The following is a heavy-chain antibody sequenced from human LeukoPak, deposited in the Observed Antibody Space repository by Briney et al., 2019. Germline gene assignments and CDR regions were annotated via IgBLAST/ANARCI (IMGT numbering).Heavy chain of an antibody. V-gene: IGHV3-74*01. D-gene: IGHD3-22*01. Sequence: GGSLRLSCAASGFTFSSYWMHWVRQAPGKGLVWVSRINTDGSSTSYADSVKGRFTISRDNAKNTLYLQLNSLRAEDTAVYYCARALMGSSGYYYYYWGQGTLVTVSS. CDR3: ARALMGSSGYYYYY. CDR1: GFTFSSYW. CDR2: INTDGSST. J-gene: IGHJ4*02.